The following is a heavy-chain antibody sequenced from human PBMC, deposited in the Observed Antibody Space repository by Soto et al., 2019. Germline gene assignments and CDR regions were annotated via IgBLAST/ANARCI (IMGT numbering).Heavy chain of an antibody. CDR3: ASTYSTSWYWFDP. V-gene: IGHV2-26*04. D-gene: IGHD6-13*01. CDR1: GFSLSNAGLG. CDR2: IFSNDEK. Sequence: QVTVKESGPVLVKPTETLTLTCTVSGFSLSNAGLGVSWIRPPPGKALEWLAHIFSNDEKSYSTSLKSRLTISKDTAKSQGVLTMTNMDPVDTATYYCASTYSTSWYWFDPWGQGTLVTVSS. J-gene: IGHJ5*02.